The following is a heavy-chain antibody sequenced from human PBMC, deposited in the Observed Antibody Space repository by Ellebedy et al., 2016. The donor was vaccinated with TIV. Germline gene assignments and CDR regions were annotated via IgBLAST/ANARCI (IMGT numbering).Heavy chain of an antibody. Sequence: KVSCKGSGYSFMNSWIAWVRQKPGKGLEWMGVIYPDDSDLRYSPSFEGQVTISADNTISTAYLQWSSLKASDTASYYCARYECSPITNFPGANYHYYYGMDVWGQGTTVTVSS. CDR1: GYSFMNSW. CDR3: ARYECSPITNFPGANYHYYYGMDV. CDR2: IYPDDSDL. J-gene: IGHJ6*02. V-gene: IGHV5-51*01. D-gene: IGHD1-14*01.